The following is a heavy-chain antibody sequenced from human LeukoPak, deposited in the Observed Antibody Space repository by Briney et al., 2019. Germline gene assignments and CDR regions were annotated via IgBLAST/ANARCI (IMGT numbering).Heavy chain of an antibody. V-gene: IGHV1-3*01. D-gene: IGHD4-17*01. CDR1: GYTFTSYA. J-gene: IGHJ5*02. Sequence: ASVKGSCKASGYTFTSYAMHWVRQAPGQRLEWMGWINAGNGNTKYSQKFQGRVTITRDTSASTAYMELSSLRSEDTAVYYCARDRPYGDYVRNWFDPWGQGTLVTVSS. CDR3: ARDRPYGDYVRNWFDP. CDR2: INAGNGNT.